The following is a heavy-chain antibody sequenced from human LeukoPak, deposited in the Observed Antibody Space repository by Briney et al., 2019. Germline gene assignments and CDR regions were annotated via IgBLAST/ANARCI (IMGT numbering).Heavy chain of an antibody. CDR1: GFTVSNNY. V-gene: IGHV3-66*02. CDR2: IYSSGHT. CDR3: AKSPPRVTLVDY. D-gene: IGHD2-21*02. Sequence: GGSLRLSCAASGFTVSNNYMSWVRQAPGKGLEWVSVIYSSGHTHYADSVKGRFTISRDNSKNTLYLQMNSLRAEDTAVYYCAKSPPRVTLVDYWGQGTLVTVSS. J-gene: IGHJ4*02.